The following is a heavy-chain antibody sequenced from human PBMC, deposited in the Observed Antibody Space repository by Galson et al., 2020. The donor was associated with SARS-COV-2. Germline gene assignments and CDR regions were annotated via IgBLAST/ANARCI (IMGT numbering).Heavy chain of an antibody. Sequence: ESGPTLVKPTQTLTLTCTFSGFSLSTSGVGVGWIRQPPGKALEWLALIYWNDDKRYSPSLKSRLTITKDTSKHQVVLTMTNMDPVDTATYYCAHTKIYDILTGHYYFDYWGQGTLVTVSS. V-gene: IGHV2-5*01. CDR3: AHTKIYDILTGHYYFDY. J-gene: IGHJ4*02. CDR2: IYWNDDK. D-gene: IGHD3-9*01. CDR1: GFSLSTSGVG.